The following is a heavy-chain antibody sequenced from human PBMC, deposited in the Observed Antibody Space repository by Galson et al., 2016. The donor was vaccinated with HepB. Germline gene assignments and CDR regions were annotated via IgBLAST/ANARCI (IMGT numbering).Heavy chain of an antibody. D-gene: IGHD1-26*01. CDR2: IGTVGAT. V-gene: IGHV3-13*04. Sequence: SLRLSCAASGFIFSTYDMHWVRQPTGKGLEWVSAIGTVGATHYPDSVKGRFTISRENAKTSLYLQMNSLRAGDTAVYYCVRGKALWELPPYYGMNVWGQGTTVIVSS. CDR3: VRGKALWELPPYYGMNV. CDR1: GFIFSTYD. J-gene: IGHJ6*02.